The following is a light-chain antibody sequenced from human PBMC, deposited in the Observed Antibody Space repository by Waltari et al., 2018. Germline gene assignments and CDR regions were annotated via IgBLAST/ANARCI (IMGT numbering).Light chain of an antibody. J-gene: IGLJ6*01. CDR1: SSNIGSNA. CDR2: INT. Sequence: QSVLTQPPSASGTPGQRVTISCSGSSSNIGSNAVTWYQQLPGRAPHLLISINTRRPSGVPDRFSGSKSDTSASLAISDLQSEDEADYYCAAWDDSLDGNVFGSGTTVTVL. CDR3: AAWDDSLDGNV. V-gene: IGLV1-44*01.